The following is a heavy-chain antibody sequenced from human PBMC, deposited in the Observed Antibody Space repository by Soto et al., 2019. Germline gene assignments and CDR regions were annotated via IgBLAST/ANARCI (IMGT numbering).Heavy chain of an antibody. CDR2: IAYDGSNT. D-gene: IGHD3-9*01. CDR3: ARSSDWSDAMDI. CDR1: GFPFSDYS. V-gene: IGHV3-30*04. Sequence: QARLVESGGGVVQPGGSLRLSCTASGFPFSDYSVHWVRQAPGKGLQWLAIIAYDGSNTYYDDSVRGRFIISRDNSKNTLYLQMNGLRPDDTAVYSCARSSDWSDAMDIWGQGTMVTVSS. J-gene: IGHJ3*02.